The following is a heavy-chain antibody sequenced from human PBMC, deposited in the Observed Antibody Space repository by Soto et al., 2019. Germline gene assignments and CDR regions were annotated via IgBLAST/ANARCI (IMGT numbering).Heavy chain of an antibody. V-gene: IGHV3-23*01. D-gene: IGHD6-6*01. CDR1: GFSFSGFA. CDR3: AKDSIPYSSSYDLDH. CDR2: ITGTGVSI. J-gene: IGHJ4*02. Sequence: EVQLLESGGGLVQPGGSLRLSCVASGFSFSGFAMSWVRQAPGKGLVWVSSITGTGVSIYYADSVRGRFTISRDNSKNTLYLHMSSLRAEDKARYYCAKDSIPYSSSYDLDHWGRGALVTVSS.